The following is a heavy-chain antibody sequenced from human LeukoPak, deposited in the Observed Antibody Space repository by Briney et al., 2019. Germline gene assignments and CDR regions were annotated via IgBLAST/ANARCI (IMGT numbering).Heavy chain of an antibody. J-gene: IGHJ5*02. V-gene: IGHV3-73*01. CDR1: GFTFSGPA. Sequence: GGSLRLSCAASGFTFSGPAMHWVRQASGKGLEWVGRIRSKANSYATAYAASVKGRFTISRDDSKNTAYLQMNSLKTEDTAVYYCTSAQPSSHYDILTGYYTGADASWFDPWGQGTLVTVSS. CDR3: TSAQPSSHYDILTGYYTGADASWFDP. D-gene: IGHD3-9*01. CDR2: IRSKANSYAT.